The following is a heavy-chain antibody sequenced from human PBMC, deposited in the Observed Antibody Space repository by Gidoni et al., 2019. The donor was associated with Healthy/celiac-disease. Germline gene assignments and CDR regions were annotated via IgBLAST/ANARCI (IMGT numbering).Heavy chain of an antibody. Sequence: QVQLQESGPGLVKPSQTLSLTCTVSGGSISSGGYYWSWIRQHPGKGLEWIGYIYYSGSTYYNPSLKSRVTISVDTSKNQFSLKLSSVTAADTAVYYCARVEPKLRFLEWLTPGSIDYWGQGTLVTVSS. CDR2: IYYSGST. D-gene: IGHD3-3*01. V-gene: IGHV4-31*03. J-gene: IGHJ4*02. CDR3: ARVEPKLRFLEWLTPGSIDY. CDR1: GGSISSGGYY.